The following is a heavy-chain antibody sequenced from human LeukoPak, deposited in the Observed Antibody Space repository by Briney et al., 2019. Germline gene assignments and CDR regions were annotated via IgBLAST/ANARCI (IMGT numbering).Heavy chain of an antibody. J-gene: IGHJ4*02. D-gene: IGHD3-22*01. Sequence: GGSLRLSCAASGFTFSSYGMHWVRQAPGKGLEWVAVISYDGSNKYYADSVKGRFTISRDNSKNTLYLQMNSLRAKDTAVYYCAKGDYYDSSGYYYWSRYFDYWGQGTLVTVSS. CDR2: ISYDGSNK. CDR3: AKGDYYDSSGYYYWSRYFDY. V-gene: IGHV3-30*18. CDR1: GFTFSSYG.